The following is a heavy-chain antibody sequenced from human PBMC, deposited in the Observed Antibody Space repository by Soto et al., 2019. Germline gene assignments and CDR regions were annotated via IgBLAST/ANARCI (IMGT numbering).Heavy chain of an antibody. Sequence: SETLSLTCTVSGGSMSSGDYHWSLIRHPPGKGLEWIGYIYHSGTTNYNLSLRDRSTISVDTSKNQFSLKLSSVTAADTAVYYCARAPFSATSPFDYWGHGTLVTVSS. D-gene: IGHD6-19*01. CDR1: GGSMSSGDYH. V-gene: IGHV4-30-4*01. CDR2: IYHSGTT. CDR3: ARAPFSATSPFDY. J-gene: IGHJ4*01.